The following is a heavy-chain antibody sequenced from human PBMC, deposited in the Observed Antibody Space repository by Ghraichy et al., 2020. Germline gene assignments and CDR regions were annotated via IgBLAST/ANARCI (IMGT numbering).Heavy chain of an antibody. CDR1: GYAFTGYY. CDR3: ARGWKNPQWLVFFDY. V-gene: IGHV1-2*02. D-gene: IGHD6-19*01. J-gene: IGHJ4*02. Sequence: ASVKVSCKASGYAFTGYYMHWVRQAPGQGLEWMGWINPNSGGTHCAQKFQGRVTMTRDTSISTGHMQLSSLTSDDTAVYYCARGWKNPQWLVFFDYWGQGTLVSVS. CDR2: INPNSGGT.